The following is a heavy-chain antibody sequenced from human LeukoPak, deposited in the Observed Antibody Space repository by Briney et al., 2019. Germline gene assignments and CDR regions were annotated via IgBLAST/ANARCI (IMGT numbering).Heavy chain of an antibody. V-gene: IGHV4-4*07. J-gene: IGHJ5*02. CDR1: GGSISSYY. Sequence: SETLSLTCTVSGGSISSYYWSWIRQPAGKGLEWIGRIYTSGSTNYNPSLKSRVTMSVDTSKNQFSLNLSSVTAADTAVYYCARGVVPAAKGWFDPWGQGTLVTVSS. CDR2: IYTSGST. CDR3: ARGVVPAAKGWFDP. D-gene: IGHD2-2*01.